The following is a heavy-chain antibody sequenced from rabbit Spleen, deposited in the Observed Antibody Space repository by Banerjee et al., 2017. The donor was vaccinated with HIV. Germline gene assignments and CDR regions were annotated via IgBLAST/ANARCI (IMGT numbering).Heavy chain of an antibody. D-gene: IGHD3-1*01. CDR1: GFDLSSSYD. CDR3: ARDSWGGDL. CDR2: IYTGSSGRL. V-gene: IGHV1S45*01. Sequence: QEQLVESGGGLVKPGASLTLTCKASGFDLSSSYDMCWVRQAPGKGLEWIGIIYTGSSGRLAYASWAKGRFTISKISSTTVTLQMTSLTAADTATYFCARDSWGGDLWGQGTLVTVS. J-gene: IGHJ4*01.